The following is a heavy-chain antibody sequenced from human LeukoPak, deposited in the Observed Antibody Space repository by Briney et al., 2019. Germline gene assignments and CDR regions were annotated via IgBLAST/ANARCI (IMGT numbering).Heavy chain of an antibody. D-gene: IGHD1-26*01. CDR2: MNPNSGNT. CDR3: ARAGYSGSHDAFDI. J-gene: IGHJ3*02. V-gene: IGHV1-8*03. CDR1: GYTFTSYD. Sequence: ASVKVSLKASGYTFTSYDINWVRQATGQGLEWMGWMNPNSGNTCYAQKFQGRVTITRNTSISTAYMELSSLRSEDTAVYYCARAGYSGSHDAFDIWGQGTMVTVSS.